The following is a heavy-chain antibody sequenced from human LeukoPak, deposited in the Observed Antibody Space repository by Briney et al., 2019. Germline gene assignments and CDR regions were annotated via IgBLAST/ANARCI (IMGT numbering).Heavy chain of an antibody. CDR1: GFTFSSYS. Sequence: GGSLRLSCAASGFTFSSYSMNWVRQAPGKGLEWVSYISSSSSTIYYADSVKGRFTISRDNSKNTLYLQMNSLRAEDTAVYYCARALHVVRGVWWFDPWGQGTLVTVSS. V-gene: IGHV3-48*01. J-gene: IGHJ5*02. D-gene: IGHD3-10*01. CDR3: ARALHVVRGVWWFDP. CDR2: ISSSSSTI.